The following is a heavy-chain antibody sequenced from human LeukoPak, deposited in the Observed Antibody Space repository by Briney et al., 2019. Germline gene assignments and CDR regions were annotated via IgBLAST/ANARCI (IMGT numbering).Heavy chain of an antibody. D-gene: IGHD3-10*01. CDR3: AGSPAYGSGSNAYYFDY. Sequence: SETLSLTCTVSGGSISSGGYYWSWIRQHPGKGLEWIGYIYYSGSTNYNPSLKSRVTISVDTSKNQFSLKLSSVTAADTAVYYCAGSPAYGSGSNAYYFDYWGQGTLVTVSS. V-gene: IGHV4-31*03. J-gene: IGHJ4*02. CDR2: IYYSGST. CDR1: GGSISSGGYY.